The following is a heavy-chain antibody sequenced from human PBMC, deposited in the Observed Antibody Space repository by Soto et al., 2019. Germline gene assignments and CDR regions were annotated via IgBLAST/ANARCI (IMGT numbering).Heavy chain of an antibody. CDR1: GFTVISYS. CDR3: ARDLPPTVTTYYYYYGMDV. D-gene: IGHD4-17*01. J-gene: IGHJ6*02. Sequence: PGGSLRLACAASGFTVISYSMNWVRQAPGKGLEWVSSISSSSSSYIYYADSVKGRFTISRDNAKNSLYLQMNSLRAEDTAVYYCARDLPPTVTTYYYYYGMDVWGQGTTVTVSS. CDR2: ISSSSSSYI. V-gene: IGHV3-21*01.